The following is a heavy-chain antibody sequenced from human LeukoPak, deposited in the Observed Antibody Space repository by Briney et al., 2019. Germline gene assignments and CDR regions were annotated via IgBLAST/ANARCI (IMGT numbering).Heavy chain of an antibody. D-gene: IGHD4-23*01. CDR1: GFTFSSYE. CDR2: ISSSGSTI. Sequence: PGGSLRLSCAASGFTFSSYEMNWVRQAPGKGLEWVSYISSSGSTIYYADSVKGRFTISRDNAKNSLYLQMNSLRAEDTAVYYCAREGTTVVTRRGLQHWGQGTLVTVSS. CDR3: AREGTTVVTRRGLQH. J-gene: IGHJ1*01. V-gene: IGHV3-48*03.